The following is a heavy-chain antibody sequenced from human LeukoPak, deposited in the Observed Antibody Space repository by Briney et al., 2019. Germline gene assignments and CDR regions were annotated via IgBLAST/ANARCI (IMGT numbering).Heavy chain of an antibody. CDR3: AREGSTSSYYYYYMDV. CDR2: IWSSGDNK. CDR1: GFTYNTHG. Sequence: PGGSLTLSCAASGFTYNTHGMLWIRQAPGKGLEGVAFIWSSGDNKLHAISVEGRFTISRQNSKNTLFLQMNSLRAEDTAVYYCAREGSTSSYYYYYMDVWGKGTTVTVSS. D-gene: IGHD2-2*01. V-gene: IGHV3-33*01. J-gene: IGHJ6*03.